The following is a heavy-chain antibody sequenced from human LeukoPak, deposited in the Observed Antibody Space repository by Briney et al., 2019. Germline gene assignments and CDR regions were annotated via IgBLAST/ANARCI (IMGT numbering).Heavy chain of an antibody. J-gene: IGHJ6*02. V-gene: IGHV3-11*01. CDR3: ARDMYYGSGTPVQYGMDV. D-gene: IGHD3-10*01. Sequence: GGSLRLSCAASGFTFSDYYMSWIRQAPGKGLEWVSYISGSGSAYFADSVKGRFTLSRDNAKNSLYLQMRSLRAEDSAVYYCARDMYYGSGTPVQYGMDVWGQGTTVTVSS. CDR1: GFTFSDYY. CDR2: ISGSGSA.